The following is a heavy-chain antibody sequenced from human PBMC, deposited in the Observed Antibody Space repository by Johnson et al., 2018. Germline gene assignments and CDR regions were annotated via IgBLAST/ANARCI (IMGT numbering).Heavy chain of an antibody. D-gene: IGHD4-17*01. CDR3: ARRGDYDEGYFQH. J-gene: IGHJ1*01. CDR2: IKKDGSEK. V-gene: IGHV3-7*01. Sequence: EVQLVESGGGLVQXGGSLRLSCAASGFTFSNYWMGWVRQAPGKGLEWVANIKKDGSEKYYVDSLKGRFTISRDNAKNSLYLQMNSLRGEDTAVYYCARRGDYDEGYFQHWGQGTLVIVSS. CDR1: GFTFSNYW.